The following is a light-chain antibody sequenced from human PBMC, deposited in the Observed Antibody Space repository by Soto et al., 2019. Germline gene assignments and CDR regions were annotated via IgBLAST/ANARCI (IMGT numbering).Light chain of an antibody. CDR2: GAS. V-gene: IGKV3-20*01. CDR3: QQYGSSPFI. J-gene: IGKJ3*01. Sequence: EIVLTQSPGTLSLSPGERATLSCRASQSVNNNYLAWYQQKPGQAPRLLIYGASSRATGIPDRFSGSGSGTDFTLTISRLEPEDFAVYYCQQYGSSPFIFGPGTKVDIK. CDR1: QSVNNNY.